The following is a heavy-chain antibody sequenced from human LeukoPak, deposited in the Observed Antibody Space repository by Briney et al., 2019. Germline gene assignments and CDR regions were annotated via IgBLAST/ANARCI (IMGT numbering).Heavy chain of an antibody. V-gene: IGHV3-23*01. Sequence: AGGSLRLSCAASGFTFSSYAMSWVRQAPGKGLEWVSAISGSGGSTYYADSVKGRFTISRDNSKNTLCLQMNSLRAEDTAVYYCAKDLGDYDYVWGSYRYFDRWGQGTLVTVSS. D-gene: IGHD3-16*02. CDR2: ISGSGGST. CDR3: AKDLGDYDYVWGSYRYFDR. CDR1: GFTFSSYA. J-gene: IGHJ4*02.